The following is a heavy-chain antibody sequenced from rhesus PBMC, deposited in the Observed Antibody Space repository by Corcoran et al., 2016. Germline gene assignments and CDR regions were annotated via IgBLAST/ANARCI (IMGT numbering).Heavy chain of an antibody. CDR2: IYGSGGGT. V-gene: IGHV4-106*01. J-gene: IGHJ4*01. Sequence: QVQLQESGPGLVKPSETLSLTCAVSGGSISDDYYWSWIRQPPGKGLEWIGYIYGSGGGTNYNPSLKNRVTISIEPSKNQFSLKLSSVTAADTAVYDCAREIHPIHLFDYWGQGVLVTVSS. CDR1: GGSISDDYY. CDR3: AREIHPIHLFDY. D-gene: IGHD1-38*01.